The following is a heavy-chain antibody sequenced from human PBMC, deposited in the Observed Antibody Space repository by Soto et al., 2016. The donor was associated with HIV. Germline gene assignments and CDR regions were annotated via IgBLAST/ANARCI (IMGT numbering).Heavy chain of an antibody. J-gene: IGHJ3*02. CDR3: ARERGVYYDILTGYSPDSFDI. CDR1: RGTFSRYA. Sequence: QVQLVQSGAEVKKPGSSVKVSCKASRGTFSRYAISWVRQAPGQGLEWMGGIIPLFGRTNYAQKFQGRVTITADESTSTVYMELSSLRSEDTAVYYCARERGVYYDILTGYSPDSFDIWGQGTMVTVSS. V-gene: IGHV1-69*13. D-gene: IGHD3-9*01. CDR2: IIPLFGRT.